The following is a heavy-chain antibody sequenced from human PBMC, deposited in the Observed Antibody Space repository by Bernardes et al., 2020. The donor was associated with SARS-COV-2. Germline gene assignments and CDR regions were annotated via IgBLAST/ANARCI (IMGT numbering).Heavy chain of an antibody. CDR2: ISYDGSAK. V-gene: IGHV3-30*18. D-gene: IGHD3-10*01. CDR3: AKDIKGNYYGMDV. CDR1: GFTFSKFG. Sequence: GGSLRLSCVASGFTFSKFGMHWVRQAPGKGLEWVAIISYDGSAKFYGDSVKGRFTISRDNSKNTLYLLMNSLRDEDTAVYYCAKDIKGNYYGMDVWGQGTTVTVSS. J-gene: IGHJ6*02.